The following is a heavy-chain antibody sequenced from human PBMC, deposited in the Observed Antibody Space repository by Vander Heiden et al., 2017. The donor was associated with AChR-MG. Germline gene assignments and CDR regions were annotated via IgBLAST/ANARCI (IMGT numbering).Heavy chain of an antibody. CDR2: ITSNGGST. Sequence: EVQLLESGGGLVQPGGSLRLSCAAPGLSFGSYARSWVRQAPGKGLEWVSAITSNGGSTYYADSVKGRFTISRDNSKNTLYLEVNSLRVEDTAIYYCAKGHREAPASWGQGTLVTVSS. CDR1: GLSFGSYA. CDR3: AKGHREAPAS. J-gene: IGHJ4*02. V-gene: IGHV3-23*01.